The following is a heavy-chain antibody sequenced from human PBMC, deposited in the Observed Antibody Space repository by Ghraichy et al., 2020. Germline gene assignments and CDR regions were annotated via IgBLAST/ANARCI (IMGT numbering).Heavy chain of an antibody. CDR2: IYHSGST. CDR3: ARMTTVTTSAIGRTFFDY. J-gene: IGHJ4*02. Sequence: SETLSLTCAVSGGSIISSNWWSWVRQPPGKGLEWIGEIYHSGSTNYNPSLKSRVTISVDKSKNQFSLKLSSVTAADTAVYYCARMTTVTTSAIGRTFFDYWGQGTLVTVSS. CDR1: GGSIISSNW. D-gene: IGHD4-11*01. V-gene: IGHV4-4*02.